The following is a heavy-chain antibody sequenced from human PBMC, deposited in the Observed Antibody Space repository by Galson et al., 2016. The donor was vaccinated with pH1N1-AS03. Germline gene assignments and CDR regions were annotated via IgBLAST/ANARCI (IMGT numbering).Heavy chain of an antibody. J-gene: IGHJ4*02. CDR1: GFTFSTYA. CDR2: ISSTGSNT. Sequence: SLRLSCAVSGFTFSTYAMTWVRQAPGRGLEWVSSISSTGSNTFYADSVMGRFTISRDNSKNTLYLQMNSLRAEDTAVFYCAKCTIDWYEDYWGQGTLVTVSS. V-gene: IGHV3-23*01. CDR3: AKCTIDWYEDY. D-gene: IGHD3-9*01.